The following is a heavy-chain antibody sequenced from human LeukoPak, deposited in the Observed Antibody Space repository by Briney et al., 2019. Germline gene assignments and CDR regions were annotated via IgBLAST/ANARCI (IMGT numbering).Heavy chain of an antibody. V-gene: IGHV3-48*02. Sequence: PGGSLRLSCAASGFIFSGYTMNWVRQAPGKGLEWVSHVRDGGDVIYYADSVKGRFTISRDNAKNSLYLQMNSLRDEDTAVYYCARDSYDSSGYYLRYFQHWGQGTLVTVSS. CDR2: VRDGGDVI. J-gene: IGHJ1*01. CDR3: ARDSYDSSGYYLRYFQH. D-gene: IGHD3-22*01. CDR1: GFIFSGYT.